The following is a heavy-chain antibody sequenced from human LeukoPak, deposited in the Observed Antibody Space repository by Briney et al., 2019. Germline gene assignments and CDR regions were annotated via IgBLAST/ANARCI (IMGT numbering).Heavy chain of an antibody. J-gene: IGHJ4*02. CDR2: INSDGSST. D-gene: IGHD3-22*01. Sequence: GGSLRLSCAASGCTFSRYWMHWVRQAPGKGLVWVSRINSDGSSTSYADSVKGRFTISRDNAKNTLYLQMNSLRAEDTAVYYCARDGELYYYDSSGYYDYWGQGTLVTVSS. CDR3: ARDGELYYYDSSGYYDY. V-gene: IGHV3-74*01. CDR1: GCTFSRYW.